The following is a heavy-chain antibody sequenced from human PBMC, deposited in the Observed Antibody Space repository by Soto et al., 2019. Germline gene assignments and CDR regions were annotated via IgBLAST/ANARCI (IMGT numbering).Heavy chain of an antibody. Sequence: EVQLVESGGGLVQSGGSLRLSCAASGFTFSSYWMSWVRQGPGKGPEWVANIKQAGSELYYVDSVKGRFTISRYNAKSSLYLQMTSLRAEDTAVYHCAKSLSAIPGGSWCQGTLVTVSS. CDR1: GFTFSSYW. J-gene: IGHJ5*02. D-gene: IGHD2-2*01. CDR3: AKSLSAIPGGS. V-gene: IGHV3-7*05. CDR2: IKQAGSEL.